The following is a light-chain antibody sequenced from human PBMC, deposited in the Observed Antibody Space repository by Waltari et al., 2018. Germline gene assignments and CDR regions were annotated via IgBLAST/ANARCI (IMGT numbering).Light chain of an antibody. J-gene: IGKJ2*01. CDR2: GAS. V-gene: IGKV3-15*01. CDR1: QSVGMY. CDR3: QQYSNWPLYT. Sequence: IVMTQSPATLSAFPGTTATLSCTASQSVGMYLAWFQQIPGQAPRLLIYGASTRATGIPGRFSGRGAGTEFTLTISSIQSEDFAVYYCQQYSNWPLYTFGQGTKLEI.